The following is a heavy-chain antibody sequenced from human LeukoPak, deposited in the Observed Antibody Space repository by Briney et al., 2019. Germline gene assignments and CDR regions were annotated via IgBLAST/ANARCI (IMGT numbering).Heavy chain of an antibody. Sequence: GGALRLSCAASGFSFSSYGMDWVRQAPGKGVEWVAFIRDDGSNKYYADSLKGRFSISKDNSTNKLYLQMSRLSDEETAVYYCAKGGGIAAVWLVAFDIWGQGTMVAVSS. D-gene: IGHD6-13*01. V-gene: IGHV3-30*02. J-gene: IGHJ3*02. CDR1: GFSFSSYG. CDR2: IRDDGSNK. CDR3: AKGGGIAAVWLVAFDI.